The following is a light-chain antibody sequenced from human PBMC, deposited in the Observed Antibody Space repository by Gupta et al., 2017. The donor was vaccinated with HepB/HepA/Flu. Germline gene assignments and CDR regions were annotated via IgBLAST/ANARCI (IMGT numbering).Light chain of an antibody. J-gene: IGKJ3*01. CDR2: AAS. Sequence: DIQLTQSPSFLSASVGDRVTITCQASQGISSYLAWYQQKPGKAPKLLIYAASTWQSGVPSRFSGSGSGTEFTLTISSRQPEDFATYYCQQLNSYPPFTFGHGTKVDIK. CDR1: QGISSY. V-gene: IGKV1-9*01. CDR3: QQLNSYPPFT.